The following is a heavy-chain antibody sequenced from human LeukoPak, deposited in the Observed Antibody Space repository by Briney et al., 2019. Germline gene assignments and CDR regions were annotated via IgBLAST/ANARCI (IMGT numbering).Heavy chain of an antibody. CDR2: ISAYNGNT. D-gene: IGHD1-26*01. CDR1: GYTFTIYG. J-gene: IGHJ4*02. V-gene: IGHV1-18*01. CDR3: ARDSRGARPADY. Sequence: ASVKVSFKSSGYTFTIYGITWVRLAPGPGLELMGWISAYNGNTNYAQNLQGRVTMTTDTSTSTAYLEVRSLRSDDTAVYFCARDSRGARPADYWGQGTLVTVSS.